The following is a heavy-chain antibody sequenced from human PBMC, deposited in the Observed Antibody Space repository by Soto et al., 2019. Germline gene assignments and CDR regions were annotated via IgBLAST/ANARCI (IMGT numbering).Heavy chain of an antibody. D-gene: IGHD2-15*01. V-gene: IGHV4-34*01. CDR1: GGSFGGYY. Sequence: TSETLSLTCGVYGGSFGGYYGSWIRQPPGKGLEWIGEINHSGSTNYNPSLKSRVTISVDTSKNQFSLKLSSVTAADTAVYYCARDLYCSGGSCYSFWFDPWGQRTLVTVSS. CDR3: ARDLYCSGGSCYSFWFDP. CDR2: INHSGST. J-gene: IGHJ5*02.